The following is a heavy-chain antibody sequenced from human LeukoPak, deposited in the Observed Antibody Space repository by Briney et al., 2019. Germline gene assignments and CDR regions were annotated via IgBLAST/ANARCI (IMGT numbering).Heavy chain of an antibody. D-gene: IGHD2-2*01. Sequence: SETLSLTCTVSGGSISSYSWSWIRQPPGKGLEWIGYIYYSGSTNNNPSIKSRVSRSVETSKNQCSLKLSSVNAADTAGYYCAREVVVPAAANWFDPWGQGTLVTVSS. J-gene: IGHJ5*02. CDR2: IYYSGST. CDR3: AREVVVPAAANWFDP. V-gene: IGHV4-59*01. CDR1: GGSISSYS.